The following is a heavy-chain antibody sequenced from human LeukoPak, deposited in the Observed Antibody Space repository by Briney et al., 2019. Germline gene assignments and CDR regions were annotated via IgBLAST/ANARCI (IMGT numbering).Heavy chain of an antibody. J-gene: IGHJ6*03. V-gene: IGHV4-30-2*01. CDR2: IYHSGST. CDR1: GGSISSGGYY. CDR3: ARGAMTQGPYMDV. D-gene: IGHD2-2*01. Sequence: SQTLSLTCTVSGGSISSGGYYWSWIRQPPGKGLEWIGYIYHSGSTYYNPSLKSRVTISVDRSKNQFSLKLSSVTAADTAVYYCARGAMTQGPYMDVWGKGTTVTVSS.